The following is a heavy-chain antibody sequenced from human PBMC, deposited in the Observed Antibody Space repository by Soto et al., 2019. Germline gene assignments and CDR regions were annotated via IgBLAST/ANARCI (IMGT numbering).Heavy chain of an antibody. Sequence: ASVKVSCKASGYTFTSSGISWVRQAPGQGLDWMGWINTYNGNTNYAQKLQDRVTMTTDTSTNTAYMELRSLRSDDTAVYYCARISLGRSYGPSWFGPWGQGTLVTVSS. J-gene: IGHJ5*02. CDR3: ARISLGRSYGPSWFGP. V-gene: IGHV1-18*01. D-gene: IGHD3-16*01. CDR2: INTYNGNT. CDR1: GYTFTSSG.